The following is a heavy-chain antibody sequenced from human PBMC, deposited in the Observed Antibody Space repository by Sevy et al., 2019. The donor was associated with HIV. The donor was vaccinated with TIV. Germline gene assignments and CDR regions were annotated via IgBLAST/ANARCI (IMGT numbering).Heavy chain of an antibody. J-gene: IGHJ4*02. D-gene: IGHD4-17*01. CDR2: IWFDGSNT. Sequence: GGSLRLSCAASGFTFSTYGMHWVRQAPGKGLEWVAVIWFDGSNTYYADSVKGRFTISRDIAKNTLHLQMNSLRAEDTAVYYCARDLEFYDYGDYGPAFMPDYWDQGTLVTVSS. CDR1: GFTFSTYG. CDR3: ARDLEFYDYGDYGPAFMPDY. V-gene: IGHV3-33*01.